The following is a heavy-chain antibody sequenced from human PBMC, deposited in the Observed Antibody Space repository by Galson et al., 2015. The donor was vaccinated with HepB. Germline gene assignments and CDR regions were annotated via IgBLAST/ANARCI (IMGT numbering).Heavy chain of an antibody. D-gene: IGHD3-22*01. J-gene: IGHJ4*02. CDR3: GRRGVVAEIDY. V-gene: IGHV4-30-4*01. Sequence: TLSLTCTVSGGSISSADFYWTWIRQPPGKGLEWIGYIHYSGRTYYNPSLKSRVTISVDTSKNHFSLKLSSVTAADTAVYYCGRRGVVAEIDYWGQGTLVTVSS. CDR1: GGSISSADFY. CDR2: IHYSGRT.